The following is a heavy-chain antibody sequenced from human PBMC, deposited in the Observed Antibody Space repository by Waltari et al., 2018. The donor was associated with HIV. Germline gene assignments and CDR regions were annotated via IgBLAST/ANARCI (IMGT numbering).Heavy chain of an antibody. V-gene: IGHV3-30*01. Sequence: QVQLVESGGGVVQPGSSLRLSCAASGFTFSSYAMHWVRQAPGKGLEWVAVISYDGRNKYYADSVKGRFTISRDNSKNTLYLQMNSLRAEDTAVYYCARPMNYGDYPYYFDYWGQGTLVTVSS. D-gene: IGHD4-17*01. CDR3: ARPMNYGDYPYYFDY. CDR2: ISYDGRNK. J-gene: IGHJ4*02. CDR1: GFTFSSYA.